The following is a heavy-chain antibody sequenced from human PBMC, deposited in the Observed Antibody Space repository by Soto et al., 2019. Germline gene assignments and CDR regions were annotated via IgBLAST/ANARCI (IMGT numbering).Heavy chain of an antibody. CDR3: ARERYYYGSGTYYKGWFDP. D-gene: IGHD3-10*01. CDR2: ISISSSYI. V-gene: IGHV3-21*01. CDR1: GFTLSSYS. J-gene: IGHJ5*02. Sequence: GGSLRLSCAASGFTLSSYSLNWVRQAPGKGLEWVSSISISSSYIYYADSVKGRFTISRDNAKNSLYLQMNSLRAEDTAVYYCARERYYYGSGTYYKGWFDPWGQGTLVTVSS.